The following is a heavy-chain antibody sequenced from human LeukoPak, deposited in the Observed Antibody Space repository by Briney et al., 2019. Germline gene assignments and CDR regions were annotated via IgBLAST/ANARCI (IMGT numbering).Heavy chain of an antibody. CDR3: ASSPYSWVCGGDCHRRFDY. Sequence: SQTLSLTCTVSGGSISSGGYYWSWIRQHPGKGLEWIGYIYYSGSTYYNPSLKSRVTISVDTSKNQFSLKLSSVTAADTAVYYCASSPYSWVCGGDCHRRFDYWGQGTLVTVSS. CDR1: GGSISSGGYY. CDR2: IYYSGST. J-gene: IGHJ4*02. V-gene: IGHV4-31*03. D-gene: IGHD2-21*02.